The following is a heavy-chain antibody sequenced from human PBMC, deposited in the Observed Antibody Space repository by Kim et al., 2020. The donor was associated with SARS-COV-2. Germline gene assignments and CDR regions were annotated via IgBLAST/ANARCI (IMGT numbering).Heavy chain of an antibody. Sequence: NPSLKSRVTISVDKSKNQFSLKLSSVTAADTAVYYCARDGQQLVQGGMDVWGQGTTVTVSS. CDR3: ARDGQQLVQGGMDV. J-gene: IGHJ6*02. D-gene: IGHD6-13*01. V-gene: IGHV4-4*02.